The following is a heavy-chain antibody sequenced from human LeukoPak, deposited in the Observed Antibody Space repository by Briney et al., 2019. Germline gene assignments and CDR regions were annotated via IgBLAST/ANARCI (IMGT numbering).Heavy chain of an antibody. CDR2: IIAYKGKT. V-gene: IGHV1-18*01. CDR1: GYTFTSSG. Sequence: ASVNVSCKPSGYTFTSSGISWERHPPEQWLEWRGWIIAYKGKTNHTQTPQGTVTMTTDTSTRTTYIDLRSLRSDDTGMYYSARFPQYTARIVYWGQGTLVTVSS. CDR3: ARFPQYTARIVY. J-gene: IGHJ4*02. D-gene: IGHD5-18*01.